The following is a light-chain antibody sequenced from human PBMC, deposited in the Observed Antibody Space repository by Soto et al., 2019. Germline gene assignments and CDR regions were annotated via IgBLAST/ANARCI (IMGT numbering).Light chain of an antibody. Sequence: AIQMTQSPSSLSASVGDRVTITCRASQGIRNDLGWYQQKPGKAPNLLIYATSSLQSGVPSRFSGSGSGTDFTLTISSLQPEDFATYYCLQDYNYPWTFDQGTKVEIK. J-gene: IGKJ1*01. CDR2: ATS. V-gene: IGKV1-6*01. CDR1: QGIRND. CDR3: LQDYNYPWT.